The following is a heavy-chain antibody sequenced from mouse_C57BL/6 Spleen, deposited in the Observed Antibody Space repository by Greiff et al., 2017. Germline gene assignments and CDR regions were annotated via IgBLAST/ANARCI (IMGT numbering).Heavy chain of an antibody. CDR3: ARGHYGSSGGFDY. J-gene: IGHJ2*01. V-gene: IGHV1-7*01. Sequence: VQGVESGAELAKPGASVKLSCKASGYTFTSYWMHWVKQRPGQGLEWIGYINPSSGSTKYNQKFKDKATLTADKSSSTAYMQLSSLTYEDSAVYYCARGHYGSSGGFDYWGQGTTLTVSS. CDR2: INPSSGST. CDR1: GYTFTSYW. D-gene: IGHD1-1*01.